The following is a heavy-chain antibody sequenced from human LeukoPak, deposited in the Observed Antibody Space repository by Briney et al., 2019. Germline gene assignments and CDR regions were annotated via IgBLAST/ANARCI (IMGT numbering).Heavy chain of an antibody. CDR2: MNPNSGNT. Sequence: AASVKVSCKASGYTFTSYDINWVRQATGQGLEWMGWMNPNSGNTGYAQKSQGRVTMTRNTSISTAYMELSSLRSEDTAVYYCARGSRIGSWFDPWGQGTLVTVSS. CDR1: GYTFTSYD. CDR3: ARGSRIGSWFDP. D-gene: IGHD1-26*01. J-gene: IGHJ5*02. V-gene: IGHV1-8*01.